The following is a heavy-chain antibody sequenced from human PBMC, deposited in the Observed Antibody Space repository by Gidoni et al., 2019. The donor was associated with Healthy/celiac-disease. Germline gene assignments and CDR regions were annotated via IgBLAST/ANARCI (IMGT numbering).Heavy chain of an antibody. V-gene: IGHV3-23*01. CDR1: GCTFSSYA. CDR2: ISGSGGST. CDR3: ATRGITIFGVVTPLFDY. D-gene: IGHD3-3*01. J-gene: IGHJ4*02. Sequence: EVQLLASGGGLVQPGGSLRLSGAASGCTFSSYAMGWVRQAPRKGLELVSAISGSGGSTYYADSVKGRFTISRDNSKNTLYLRINNLRAEDTAVYYCATRGITIFGVVTPLFDYWGQGTLVTVSS.